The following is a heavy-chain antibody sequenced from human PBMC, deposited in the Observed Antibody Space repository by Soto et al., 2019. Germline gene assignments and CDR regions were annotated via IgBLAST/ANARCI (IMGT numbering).Heavy chain of an antibody. D-gene: IGHD1-26*01. V-gene: IGHV2-5*08. CDR2: IYWDDDK. CDR3: ARDIAGASYFDY. J-gene: IGHJ4*02. Sequence: GSGPTLGNPTQTLTLTCTFSGFSLSTRGMWVSWIRQPPGKALEWLALIYWDDDKRYSPSLKSRLTITKDTSKNQVVLTMTNMDPVDTATYYCARDIAGASYFDYWGQGTLVTVSS. CDR1: GFSLSTRGMW.